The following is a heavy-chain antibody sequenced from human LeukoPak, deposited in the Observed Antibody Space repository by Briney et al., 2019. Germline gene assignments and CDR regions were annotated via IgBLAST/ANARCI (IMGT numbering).Heavy chain of an antibody. CDR1: GYTFTSYG. J-gene: IGHJ3*02. V-gene: IGHV1-18*01. Sequence: GASVKVSCKASGYTFTSYGISWVRQAPGQGLEWMGWISAYNSNTNYAQKLQGRVTMTTDTSTSTAYMELRSLRSDDTAVYYCARDGDIVVVVAATGDAFDIWGQGTMVTVSS. CDR2: ISAYNSNT. D-gene: IGHD2-15*01. CDR3: ARDGDIVVVVAATGDAFDI.